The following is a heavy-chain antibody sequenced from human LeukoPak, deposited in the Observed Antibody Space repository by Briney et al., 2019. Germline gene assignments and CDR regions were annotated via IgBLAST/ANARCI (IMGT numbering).Heavy chain of an antibody. V-gene: IGHV1-69*06. CDR3: AREGRGVIFDY. Sequence: SVKVSCKASGGTFSSYAISWVRQAPGQGLEWMGGIIPIFGTANYAQKFQGRVTITADKSASTAYMELSSLRSEDTAVYYCAREGRGVIFDYWGQGTLVTVSS. D-gene: IGHD3-10*01. CDR2: IIPIFGTA. CDR1: GGTFSSYA. J-gene: IGHJ4*02.